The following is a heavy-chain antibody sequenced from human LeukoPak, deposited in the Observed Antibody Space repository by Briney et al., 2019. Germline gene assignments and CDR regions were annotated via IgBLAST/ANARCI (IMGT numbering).Heavy chain of an antibody. CDR2: ISSSSSYI. V-gene: IGHV3-21*01. J-gene: IGHJ3*02. Sequence: GGSLRLSCAASGFTFSSYSMNWVRQAPGKGLEWVSSISSSSSYIYYADSVKGRFTISRDNAKNSLYLQMNSLRAEDTAVYYCAREGRYYYGSGSSTGAFDIWGQGTTVTVSS. CDR1: GFTFSSYS. D-gene: IGHD3-10*01. CDR3: AREGRYYYGSGSSTGAFDI.